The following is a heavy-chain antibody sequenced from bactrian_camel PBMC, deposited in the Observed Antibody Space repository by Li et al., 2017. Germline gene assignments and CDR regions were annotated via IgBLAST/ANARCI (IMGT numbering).Heavy chain of an antibody. CDR1: GFSFGGYW. CDR3: ARYRYGAGYKN. V-gene: IGHV3S6*01. J-gene: IGHJ4*01. Sequence: HVQLVESGGGLVQPGGSLRVSCAASGFSFGGYWMYWFRQAPGRERERVASIGSDPDTSITYYTDSVKGRCTISKDNAQNTLYLQMNSLKPGDTAMYYCARYRYGAGYKNWGQGTQVTVS. D-gene: IGHD5*01. CDR2: SDPDTSIT.